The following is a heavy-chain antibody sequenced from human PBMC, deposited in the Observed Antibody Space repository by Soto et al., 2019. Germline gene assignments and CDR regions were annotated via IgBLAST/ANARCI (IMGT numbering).Heavy chain of an antibody. CDR3: ANMAHLYYDFWSGYFDY. CDR2: ISGSGGST. D-gene: IGHD3-3*01. Sequence: EVQLLESGGGLVQPGGSLRLSCAASGFTFSSDAMSWVRQAPGKGLEWVSAISGSGGSTYYADSVKGRFTISRDNSKNTLYLQMNSLRAEDTAVYYCANMAHLYYDFWSGYFDYWGQGTLVTVSS. CDR1: GFTFSSDA. J-gene: IGHJ4*02. V-gene: IGHV3-23*01.